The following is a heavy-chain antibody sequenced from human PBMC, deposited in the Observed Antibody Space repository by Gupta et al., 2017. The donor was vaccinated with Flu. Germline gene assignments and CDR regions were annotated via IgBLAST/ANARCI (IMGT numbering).Heavy chain of an antibody. CDR3: ARDQLKPSAEMIGVSFGMDV. CDR1: YS. J-gene: IGHJ6*02. V-gene: IGHV3-21*01. Sequence: YSMSWVRQTPGKGLEWVSYISSSSSHIYYADSGRGRFTISRDNAKNSLFLQMDSLRAEDTAVYYCARDQLKPSAEMIGVSFGMDVWVQGTKVTV. CDR2: ISSSSSHI. D-gene: IGHD2-21*01.